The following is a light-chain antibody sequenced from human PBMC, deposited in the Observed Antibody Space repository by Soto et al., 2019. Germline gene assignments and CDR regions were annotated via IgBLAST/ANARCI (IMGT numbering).Light chain of an antibody. V-gene: IGKV1-39*01. Sequence: DIQMIQSPSSLSASLGDRVVITCRASHPISSYVNWYQQKPGKAPNLLLSAGFTLQSGVPSRFSGDRSGADYTLIIDNLQREDSATYFCQQSYSRLLTFGGGTKV. CDR3: QQSYSRLLT. J-gene: IGKJ4*01. CDR1: HPISSY. CDR2: AGF.